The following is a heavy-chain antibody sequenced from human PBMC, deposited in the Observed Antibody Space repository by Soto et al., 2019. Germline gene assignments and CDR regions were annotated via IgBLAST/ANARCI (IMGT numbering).Heavy chain of an antibody. CDR1: GGSISSYY. CDR2: IYYSGST. D-gene: IGHD3-10*01. V-gene: IGHV4-59*01. Sequence: SETLSLTCTVSGGSISSYYWSWIRQPPGKGLEWIGYIYYSGSTNYNPSLKSRVTISVDTSKNQFSLKLSSVTAADTAVYYCARTMVRGPAGYYYYMDVWGKGTTVTVSS. J-gene: IGHJ6*03. CDR3: ARTMVRGPAGYYYYMDV.